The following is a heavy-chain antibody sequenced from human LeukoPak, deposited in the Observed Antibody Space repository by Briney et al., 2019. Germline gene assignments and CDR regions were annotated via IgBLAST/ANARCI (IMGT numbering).Heavy chain of an antibody. CDR3: ARVRGNGDYGDYFDS. CDR2: VHTRSRV. Sequence: PSETLSLACTVSGDSITRGSYYWNWIRQPAGKGLEWIARVHTRSRVNYHPSLKSRVTISIDTSRNLVSLRLTSVTAADAAVYYCARVRGNGDYGDYFDSWGQGTLVSVSS. V-gene: IGHV4-61*02. CDR1: GDSITRGSYY. D-gene: IGHD4-17*01. J-gene: IGHJ4*02.